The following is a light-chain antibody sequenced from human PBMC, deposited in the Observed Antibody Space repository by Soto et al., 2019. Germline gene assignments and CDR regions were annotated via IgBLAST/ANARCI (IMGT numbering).Light chain of an antibody. CDR1: QSLVYSDGNTY. J-gene: IGKJ2*02. CDR2: KVS. CDR3: MQGTHTWT. V-gene: IGKV2-30*01. Sequence: DVVMTQSPLSLPVTLGQPASISCRSRQSLVYSDGNTYLNWFQQRPGQSPRRLIYKVSNRDSGVPDRFSGSGSGTDFTLKISRVEAEDVGVYYCMQGTHTWTFGQGTKLEIK.